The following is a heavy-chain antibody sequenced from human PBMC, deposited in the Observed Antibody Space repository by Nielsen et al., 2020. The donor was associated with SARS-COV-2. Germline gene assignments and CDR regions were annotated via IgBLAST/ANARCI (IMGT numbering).Heavy chain of an antibody. CDR1: GGSISSSSYY. J-gene: IGHJ5*02. Sequence: SETLSLTCTVSGGSISSSSYYWGWIRQPPGKGLEWIGSIYYSGSTYYNPSLKSRVTISVDTSKNQFSLKLSSVTAADTAVYYCARKITIFGVGNWFDPWGQGTLVTVSS. CDR3: ARKITIFGVGNWFDP. CDR2: IYYSGST. D-gene: IGHD3-3*01. V-gene: IGHV4-39*01.